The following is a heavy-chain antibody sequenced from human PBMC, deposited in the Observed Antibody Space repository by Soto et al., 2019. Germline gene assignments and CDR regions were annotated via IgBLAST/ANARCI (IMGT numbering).Heavy chain of an antibody. J-gene: IGHJ3*01. D-gene: IGHD6-13*01. Sequence: QVQLVQSGAEVKKPGASVRVSCKASGYTFTSYYIHWVRQAPGHGPEWMGMISPSSGGTDYAQKNQGRVTMTRDTSTSTVYLELSSLRSEDTAVYSCTRSIITTAGTEAFDLWGQGTLVTVSS. CDR1: GYTFTSYY. CDR3: TRSIITTAGTEAFDL. V-gene: IGHV1-46*03. CDR2: ISPSSGGT.